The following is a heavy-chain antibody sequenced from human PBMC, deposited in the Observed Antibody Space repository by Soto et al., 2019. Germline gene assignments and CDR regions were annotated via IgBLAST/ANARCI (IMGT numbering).Heavy chain of an antibody. Sequence: SETLSLTCTVSGGSITSRSYYWGWIRQSPGKGLEWIGSIYYSGSTYYNPSLRSRVTISIDTSQNQFSLKLSSVTAADTAMYYCARVFYDVLHNYVNRWFDPWGQGTLVTVSS. D-gene: IGHD3-9*01. CDR2: IYYSGST. CDR3: ARVFYDVLHNYVNRWFDP. CDR1: GGSITSRSYY. V-gene: IGHV4-39*01. J-gene: IGHJ5*02.